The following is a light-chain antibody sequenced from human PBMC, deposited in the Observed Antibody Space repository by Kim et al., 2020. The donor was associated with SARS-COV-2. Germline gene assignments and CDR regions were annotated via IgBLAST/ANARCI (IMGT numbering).Light chain of an antibody. V-gene: IGKV3-20*01. Sequence: EIVLTQSPGTLSLSPGERATLSCRASQSVSSSTLAWYQQKRGQGTRLLIYGASTRATGIPDRFSGSGSGTDFTLTITRLEPEDFAVYYCRKKGSSPTFGQGTRLGIK. CDR3: RKKGSSPT. CDR1: QSVSSST. J-gene: IGKJ5*01. CDR2: GAS.